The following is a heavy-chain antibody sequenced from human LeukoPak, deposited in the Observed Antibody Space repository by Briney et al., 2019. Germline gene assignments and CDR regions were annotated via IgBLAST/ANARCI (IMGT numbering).Heavy chain of an antibody. CDR1: GGTFSSYT. CDR3: ARDITYYYDSSGYYH. D-gene: IGHD3-22*01. V-gene: IGHV1-69*04. J-gene: IGHJ5*02. CDR2: IIPILGIA. Sequence: GASVKVSCKASGGTFSSYTISWVRQAPGQGLEWMGRIIPILGIANYAQKFHGRVTITADKSTSTAYMELSSLRSEDTAVYYCARDITYYYDSSGYYHWGQGTLVTVSS.